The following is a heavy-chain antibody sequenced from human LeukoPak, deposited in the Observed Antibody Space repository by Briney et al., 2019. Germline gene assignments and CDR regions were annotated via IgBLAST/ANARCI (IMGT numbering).Heavy chain of an antibody. CDR2: ISGSGGNT. CDR3: AKDRRAGSYDY. V-gene: IGHV3-23*01. Sequence: PGGSLRLSCVVSGFTFSSYNMNWVRQAPGKGLEWVSAISGSGGNTYYADSVKGRFTISRDNSKNTLYLQMNSLRAEDTAVYYCAKDRRAGSYDYWGQGTLVTVSS. D-gene: IGHD3-10*01. CDR1: GFTFSSYN. J-gene: IGHJ4*02.